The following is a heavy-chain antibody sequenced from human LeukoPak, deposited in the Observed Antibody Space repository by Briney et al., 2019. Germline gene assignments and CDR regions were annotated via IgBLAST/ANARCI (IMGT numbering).Heavy chain of an antibody. D-gene: IGHD3-10*01. CDR3: ARGLITMVRGVIMAGYYFDY. CDR2: INHSGST. V-gene: IGHV4-34*01. J-gene: IGHJ4*02. Sequence: SDTLSLTCTVSGGSISSYYWSWIRKPPGKGLEWIGEINHSGSTNYNPSLKSRVTISVDTSKNQFSLKLSSVTAADTAVYYCARGLITMVRGVIMAGYYFDYWGQGTLVTVSS. CDR1: GGSISSYY.